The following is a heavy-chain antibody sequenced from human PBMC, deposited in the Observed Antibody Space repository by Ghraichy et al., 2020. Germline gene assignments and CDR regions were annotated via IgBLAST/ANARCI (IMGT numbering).Heavy chain of an antibody. Sequence: GGSLRLSCVGSGFTLSSYSMNWVRQSPEKGLEWVSYITSSGRTISYADSVKGRFTISRDNAQNSLYLQMNSLRDDDTGVYYCARASRVVRFYYYDGMDVWGQGTTVTV. CDR1: GFTLSSYS. CDR3: ARASRVVRFYYYDGMDV. D-gene: IGHD4-23*01. CDR2: ITSSGRTI. J-gene: IGHJ6*02. V-gene: IGHV3-48*02.